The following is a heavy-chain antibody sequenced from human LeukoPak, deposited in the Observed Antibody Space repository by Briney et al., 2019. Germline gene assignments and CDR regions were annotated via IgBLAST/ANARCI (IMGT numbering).Heavy chain of an antibody. CDR1: GGSISRSNW. J-gene: IGHJ4*02. D-gene: IGHD3-10*01. V-gene: IGHV4-4*02. Sequence: SGTLSLTCAVSGGSISRSNWWSWVRPPPGKGLEWIGEIYHSGNTKYNPSLKSRVTISMDKSKNQFSLKLSSVTAADTAVYYCATEISYGSGTFDYWGQGTLVTVSS. CDR3: ATEISYGSGTFDY. CDR2: IYHSGNT.